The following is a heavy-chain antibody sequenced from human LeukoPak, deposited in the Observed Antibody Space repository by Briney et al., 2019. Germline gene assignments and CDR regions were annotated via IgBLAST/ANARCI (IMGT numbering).Heavy chain of an antibody. V-gene: IGHV4-34*01. CDR3: ARGTYYYDSSGYQYYYYYYMDV. Sequence: TSETLSLTCAVYGGSFSGYYWSWIRQPPGKGLEWIGEINRSGSTNYNPSLKSRVTISVDTSKNQFSLKLSSVTAADTAVYYRARGTYYYDSSGYQYYYYYYMDVWGKGTTVTVSS. J-gene: IGHJ6*03. CDR1: GGSFSGYY. CDR2: INRSGST. D-gene: IGHD3-22*01.